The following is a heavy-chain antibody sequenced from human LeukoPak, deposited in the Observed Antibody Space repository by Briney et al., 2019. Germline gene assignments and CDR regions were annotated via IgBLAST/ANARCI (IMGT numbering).Heavy chain of an antibody. V-gene: IGHV3-23*01. CDR2: ITSSGDQI. D-gene: IGHD2-2*03. J-gene: IGHJ4*02. CDR3: AKYLPFDVVGSY. CDR1: GFTFASHA. Sequence: GGSLRLSCAASGFTFASHAMNWVRQAPGRGLEWVSSITSSGDQIYYADSVKGLFTVFRDNSKNTLYLQINNLRAEHTRLFFFAKYLPFDVVGSYWGKGNLVIVST.